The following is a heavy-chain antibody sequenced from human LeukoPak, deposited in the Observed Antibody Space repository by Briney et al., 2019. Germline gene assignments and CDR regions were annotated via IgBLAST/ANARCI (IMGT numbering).Heavy chain of an antibody. CDR1: GFAFSSYN. J-gene: IGHJ6*02. CDR2: IGSSGSPT. Sequence: PGGSLRLSCAASGFAFSSYNMNWVRQAPGKGLEWISYIGSSGSPTHYADSVGGRFTISRDNAKNSLYLQMSSLRDDDTALYYCARRPYSDTSGRLSDVWGQGTTVTVSS. CDR3: ARRPYSDTSGRLSDV. V-gene: IGHV3-48*02. D-gene: IGHD3-22*01.